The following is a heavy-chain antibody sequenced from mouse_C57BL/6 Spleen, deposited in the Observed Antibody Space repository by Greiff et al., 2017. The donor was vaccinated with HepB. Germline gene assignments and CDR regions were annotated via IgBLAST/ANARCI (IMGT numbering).Heavy chain of an antibody. V-gene: IGHV1-15*01. Sequence: QVQLKQSGAELVRPGASVTLSCKASGYTFTDYEMHWVKQTPVHGLEWIGAIDPETGGTAYNQKFKGKAILTADKSSSTAYMELRSLTSEDSAVYYCTRSRDYDDEYYFDYWGQGTTLTVSS. CDR1: GYTFTDYE. J-gene: IGHJ2*01. D-gene: IGHD2-4*01. CDR2: IDPETGGT. CDR3: TRSRDYDDEYYFDY.